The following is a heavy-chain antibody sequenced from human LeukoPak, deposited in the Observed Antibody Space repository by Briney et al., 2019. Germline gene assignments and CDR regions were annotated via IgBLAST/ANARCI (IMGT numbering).Heavy chain of an antibody. V-gene: IGHV4-31*03. J-gene: IGHJ4*02. CDR1: GGSISSGGYY. Sequence: PSETLSLTCTVSGGSISSGGYYWSRIRQHPGKGLEWIGYIYYSGSTYYNPSLKSRLTISVDTSKNQFSLELSSVTAADTALYYCARTSDSSGYYFDYWGQGTLVTVSS. CDR2: IYYSGST. CDR3: ARTSDSSGYYFDY. D-gene: IGHD3-22*01.